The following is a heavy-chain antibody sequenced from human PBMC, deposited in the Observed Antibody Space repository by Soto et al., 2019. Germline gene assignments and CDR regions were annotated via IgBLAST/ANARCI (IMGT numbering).Heavy chain of an antibody. J-gene: IGHJ4*02. V-gene: IGHV4-34*01. Sequence: SETLSLTCAVYGGSFSGYYWSWIRQPPGKGLEWIGEINHSGSTNYNPSLKSRVTISVDTSKNQFSLKLSSVTAADTAVYYCARAHRRGGAVAGTHFDYWGQGTLVTVSS. CDR1: GGSFSGYY. CDR2: INHSGST. D-gene: IGHD6-19*01. CDR3: ARAHRRGGAVAGTHFDY.